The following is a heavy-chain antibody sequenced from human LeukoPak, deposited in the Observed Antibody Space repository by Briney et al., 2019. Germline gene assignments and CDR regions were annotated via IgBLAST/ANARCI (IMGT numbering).Heavy chain of an antibody. D-gene: IGHD6-13*01. CDR3: ASVWSSSWYYYYYYMDV. V-gene: IGHV1-8*03. Sequence: ASVKVSCKASGYTFTSYDINWVRRATGQGLEWMGWMNPNSGNTGYAQKFQGRVTITRNTSISTAYMELSSLRSEDTAVYYCASVWSSSWYYYYYYMDVWGKGTTVTVSS. CDR1: GYTFTSYD. J-gene: IGHJ6*03. CDR2: MNPNSGNT.